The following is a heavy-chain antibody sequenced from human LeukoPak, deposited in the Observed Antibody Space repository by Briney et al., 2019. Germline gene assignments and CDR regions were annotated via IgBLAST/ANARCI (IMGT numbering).Heavy chain of an antibody. V-gene: IGHV4-4*07. J-gene: IGHJ4*02. CDR3: ARFDSSSWSYYFDY. Sequence: SETLSLTCTVPGGSISSYYWSWIRQPAGKGLEWIGHIFTSGSTNYNPSLKSRVTISVDKSKNQFSLKLISVTAADTAVYYCARFDSSSWSYYFDYWGQGTLVTVSS. CDR2: IFTSGST. CDR1: GGSISSYY. D-gene: IGHD6-13*01.